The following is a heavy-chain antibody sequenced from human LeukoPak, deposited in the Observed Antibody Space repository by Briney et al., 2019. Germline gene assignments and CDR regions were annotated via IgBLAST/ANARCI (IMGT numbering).Heavy chain of an antibody. V-gene: IGHV4-4*07. CDR3: ARVGPLDYDAFDI. J-gene: IGHJ3*02. CDR2: IHTSGST. D-gene: IGHD4-11*01. Sequence: SETLSLTCTVSGGSISSYYWSWIRQPAGKGLEWIGRIHTSGSTNYNPSLKGRVTISVDTSKNQFSLKLSSVTAADTAVYYCARVGPLDYDAFDIWGQGTMVTVSS. CDR1: GGSISSYY.